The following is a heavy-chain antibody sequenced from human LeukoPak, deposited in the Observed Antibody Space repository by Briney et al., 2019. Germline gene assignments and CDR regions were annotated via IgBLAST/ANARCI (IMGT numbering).Heavy chain of an antibody. V-gene: IGHV4-34*06. CDR3: VRKRRVVGVVASALYYFDF. D-gene: IGHD2-15*01. Sequence: SETLSLTCAVYGGSFSGYYWSWIRQPPGKGLEWIGEINHSGSTNYNPSLKSRVTMSFDTSKNQVSLKLASVTAADTAVYYCVRKRRVVGVVASALYYFDFWGQGRLVIVSS. CDR1: GGSFSGYY. CDR2: INHSGST. J-gene: IGHJ4*02.